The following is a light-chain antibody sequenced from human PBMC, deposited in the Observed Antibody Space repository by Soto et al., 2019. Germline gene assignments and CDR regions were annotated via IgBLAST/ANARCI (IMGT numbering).Light chain of an antibody. V-gene: IGLV1-47*02. CDR3: SVLDNSLSGWA. Sequence: QSVLTQPPSASGTPGQRVNISCSGSSSNIGSNYVYWYQQFPGTTPKLLIFDDTQRASGVPDRVSGSKSGTSASLAISGLRSEDAADYYCSVLDNSLSGWAFGGGTQLTVL. CDR1: SSNIGSNY. J-gene: IGLJ3*02. CDR2: DDT.